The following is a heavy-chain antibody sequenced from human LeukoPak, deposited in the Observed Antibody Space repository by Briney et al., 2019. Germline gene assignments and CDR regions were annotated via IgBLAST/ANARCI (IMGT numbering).Heavy chain of an antibody. CDR3: ARHNHDSSGYYYEAWY. V-gene: IGHV5-51*01. CDR2: IYPGDSDT. J-gene: IGHJ4*02. D-gene: IGHD3-22*01. CDR1: GYSFTSCW. Sequence: GESLKISCKGSGYSFTSCWIGWVRQMPGKGLEWMGIIYPGDSDTRYSPSVQGQVTISADKSISTAYLQWSSLKASDTAMYYCARHNHDSSGYYYEAWYWGQGTLVTVSS.